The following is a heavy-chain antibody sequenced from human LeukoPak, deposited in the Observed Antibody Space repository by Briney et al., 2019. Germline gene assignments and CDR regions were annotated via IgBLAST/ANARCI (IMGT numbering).Heavy chain of an antibody. D-gene: IGHD6-13*01. J-gene: IGHJ4*02. CDR1: GYTFTSYA. CDR2: INAGNGNT. Sequence: ASVKVSCKASGYTFTSYAMHWVRQAPGQRLEWMGWINAGNGNTKYSQKYQGRVTIIRDTSASTAYMELSSLRSEDTAVYYCARAGIAAAAFDYWGQGTLVTVSS. V-gene: IGHV1-3*01. CDR3: ARAGIAAAAFDY.